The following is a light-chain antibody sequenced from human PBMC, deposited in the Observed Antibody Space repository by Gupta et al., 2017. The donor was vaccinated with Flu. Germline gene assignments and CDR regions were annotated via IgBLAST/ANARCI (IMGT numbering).Light chain of an antibody. V-gene: IGKV1D-8*04. CDR1: QDNSSY. J-gene: IGKJ1*01. Sequence: PSLRSASTGDRVIISCRMSQDNSSYLAWYQQKAGKAPELLIYAVSTRQCGVPSRFSGSGSGTDFTLTISSLQSEDVAVYYCQQDYSVQVTFGQGTKVEIK. CDR3: QQDYSVQVT. CDR2: AVS.